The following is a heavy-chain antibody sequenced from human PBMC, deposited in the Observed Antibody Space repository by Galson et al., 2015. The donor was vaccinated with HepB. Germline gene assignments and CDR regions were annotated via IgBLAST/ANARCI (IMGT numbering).Heavy chain of an antibody. Sequence: SLRLSCAASGFTFSSYAMHWVRQAPGKGLEWVAVISYDGSIKYYADSVEGRFIISRDSSRNTPYLQMNSLRTEDTAVYYCARDSITHSYYYYYYMDVWGKGTTVTVSS. CDR3: ARDSITHSYYYYYYMDV. J-gene: IGHJ6*03. CDR2: ISYDGSIK. CDR1: GFTFSSYA. V-gene: IGHV3-30-3*01. D-gene: IGHD3-3*02.